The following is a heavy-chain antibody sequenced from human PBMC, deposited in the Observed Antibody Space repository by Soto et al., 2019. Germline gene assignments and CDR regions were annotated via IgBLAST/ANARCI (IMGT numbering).Heavy chain of an antibody. CDR1: GYTFTSYG. V-gene: IGHV1-18*01. CDR2: ISAYNGNT. CDR3: ARAPHLRDLYYYYYGMDV. J-gene: IGHJ6*02. D-gene: IGHD4-17*01. Sequence: GASVKVSCKASGYTFTSYGISWVRQAPGQGLEWMGWISAYNGNTKYAQKLQGRVTMTTDTSTSTAYMELRSLRSDDTAVYYCARAPHLRDLYYYYYGMDVWGQGTTVTVSS.